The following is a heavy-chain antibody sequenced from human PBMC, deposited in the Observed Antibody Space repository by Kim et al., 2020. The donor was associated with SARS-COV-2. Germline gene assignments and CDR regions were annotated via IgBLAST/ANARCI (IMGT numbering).Heavy chain of an antibody. Sequence: NGITNYNPSLKRRVTMSVDTAKNQFSLKLRSVAAADTAVYYCAAGAPGHWGQGTLVTVSS. V-gene: IGHV4-34*01. CDR2: NGIT. J-gene: IGHJ1*01. CDR3: AAGAPGH.